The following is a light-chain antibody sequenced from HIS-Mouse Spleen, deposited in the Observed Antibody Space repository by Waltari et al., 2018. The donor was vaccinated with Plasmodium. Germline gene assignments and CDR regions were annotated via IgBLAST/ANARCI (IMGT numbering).Light chain of an antibody. Sequence: AIWMTQSPSLLSASTGDRVTISCLMSQGISRYLAWYQQKPGKAPELLIYAASTLQSGVPSRFSGSGSGTDFTLTISCLQSEDFATYYCQQYYSFPQTFGQGTKVEIK. CDR3: QQYYSFPQT. V-gene: IGKV1D-8*02. CDR2: AAS. CDR1: QGISRY. J-gene: IGKJ1*01.